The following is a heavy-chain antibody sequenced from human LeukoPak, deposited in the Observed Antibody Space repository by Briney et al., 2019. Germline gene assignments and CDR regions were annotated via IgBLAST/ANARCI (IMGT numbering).Heavy chain of an antibody. CDR2: ISSSGSTI. Sequence: GGSLRLSCAASGFTFSSYEMNWVRQAPGKGLEWVSYISSSGSTIYYADSGKGRFTIYRDNAKNSLYMKMNRLRAEDTAVYYCAREGCLHFSDFDYWGKGTLVTVSS. J-gene: IGHJ4*02. CDR3: AREGCLHFSDFDY. CDR1: GFTFSSYE. V-gene: IGHV3-48*03. D-gene: IGHD4-11*01.